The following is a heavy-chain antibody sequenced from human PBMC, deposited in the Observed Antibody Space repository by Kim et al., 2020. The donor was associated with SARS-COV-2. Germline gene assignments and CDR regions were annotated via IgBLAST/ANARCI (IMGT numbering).Heavy chain of an antibody. D-gene: IGHD3-22*01. V-gene: IGHV4-34*01. CDR1: GESFIDHY. Sequence: SETLSLTCAVYGESFIDHYWAWIRQPPGKGLEWIGRINHRGSTDYNPSLKSRVTMSIDTFRNQFSLKLYSVTAADTAVYYCARGPLRGYYFDYWG. J-gene: IGHJ4*01. CDR3: ARGPLRGYYFDY. CDR2: INHRGST.